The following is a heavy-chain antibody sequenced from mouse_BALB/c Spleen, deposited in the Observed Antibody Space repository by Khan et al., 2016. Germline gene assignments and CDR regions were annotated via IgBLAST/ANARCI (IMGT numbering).Heavy chain of an antibody. CDR3: ARKGAYYGSSSPFAY. J-gene: IGHJ3*01. CDR1: GFAFSSYD. CDR2: ISSGGDNI. V-gene: IGHV5-12-1*01. Sequence: EVQLQESGGGLVKPGGSLKLSCAASGFAFSSYDMSWVRQTPEKRLDWVAYISSGGDNISYPDTVKGRFTISRENAKNTPSMQLSTPKSEDTAMYYWARKGAYYGSSSPFAYWGQGTLVTFSA. D-gene: IGHD1-1*01.